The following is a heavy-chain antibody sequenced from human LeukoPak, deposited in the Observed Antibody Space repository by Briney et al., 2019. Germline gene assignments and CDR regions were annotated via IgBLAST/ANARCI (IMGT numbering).Heavy chain of an antibody. CDR1: GYTFTCYY. D-gene: IGHD3-10*01. V-gene: IGHV1-2*02. Sequence: ASVTVSCNSSGYTFTCYYMHWVRHPHGQGLERMGGIKPNSGGTNYAEKFQGRVTMTRDTSISTVYMELSRLRSDDTAVYYCARSRVRGVIPDYWGQGTLVTVSS. CDR3: ARSRVRGVIPDY. CDR2: IKPNSGGT. J-gene: IGHJ4*02.